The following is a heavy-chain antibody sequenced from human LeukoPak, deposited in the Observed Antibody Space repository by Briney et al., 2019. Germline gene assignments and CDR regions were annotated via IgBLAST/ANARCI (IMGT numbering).Heavy chain of an antibody. CDR2: ISYDGSNK. D-gene: IGHD1-1*01. Sequence: QPGRSLRLSCAASGFTFSSYGMHWVRQAPGKGLEWVAVISYDGSNKYYADSEKGRFTISRDNSKNTLYLQMNSLRAEDTAVYYCAKGRIIWNAGYYWFDPWGQGTLVTVSS. V-gene: IGHV3-30*18. CDR1: GFTFSSYG. CDR3: AKGRIIWNAGYYWFDP. J-gene: IGHJ5*02.